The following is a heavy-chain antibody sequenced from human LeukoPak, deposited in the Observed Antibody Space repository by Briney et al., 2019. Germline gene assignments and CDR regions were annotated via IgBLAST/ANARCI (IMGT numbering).Heavy chain of an antibody. CDR2: ISASGGST. CDR3: AKVLADYYYDSSGYYQY. D-gene: IGHD3-22*01. CDR1: GFTFSSYA. V-gene: IGHV3-23*01. Sequence: GGSLRLSCAASGFTFSSYAMSWVRQAPGKGLEWVSAISASGGSTYYADSVKGRFTISRDNSKNTLYLQMNSLRAEDTAVYYCAKVLADYYYDSSGYYQYWGQGTLVTVSS. J-gene: IGHJ4*02.